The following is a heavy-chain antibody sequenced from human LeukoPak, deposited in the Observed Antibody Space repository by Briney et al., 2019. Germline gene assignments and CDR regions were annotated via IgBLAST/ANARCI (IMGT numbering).Heavy chain of an antibody. J-gene: IGHJ5*02. Sequence: GGSLRLSCAASGLTFSSYGMHWVRQAPGKGLEWVAVIWYDGSNKYYADSVKGRFTISRDNSKNTLYLQMNSLRAEDTAVYYCARAASQFLYWFDPWGQGTLVTVSS. CDR1: GLTFSSYG. V-gene: IGHV3-33*01. D-gene: IGHD2-21*01. CDR3: ARAASQFLYWFDP. CDR2: IWYDGSNK.